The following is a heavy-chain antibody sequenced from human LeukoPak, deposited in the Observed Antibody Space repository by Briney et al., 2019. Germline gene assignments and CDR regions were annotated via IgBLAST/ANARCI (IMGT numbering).Heavy chain of an antibody. Sequence: ASVKVSCKASGHTFTSYGISWVRQAPGQGLEWMGWISAYNGNTNYAQKLQGRVIMTTDTSTSTAYMELRSLRFDDTAAYYCARDPDGNLDFDYWGQGTLVTVSS. CDR2: ISAYNGNT. J-gene: IGHJ4*02. CDR3: ARDPDGNLDFDY. V-gene: IGHV1-18*01. CDR1: GHTFTSYG. D-gene: IGHD5-24*01.